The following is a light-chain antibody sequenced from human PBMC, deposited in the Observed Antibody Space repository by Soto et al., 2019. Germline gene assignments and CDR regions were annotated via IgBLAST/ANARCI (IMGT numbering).Light chain of an antibody. J-gene: IGLJ3*02. CDR3: CSYAGNGAWV. CDR2: EVN. V-gene: IGLV1-44*01. CDR1: SSNIGGET. Sequence: QSVLTQPPSASGSPGQRVPISCSGSSSNIGGETVNWYQQVPGTAPKLIIFEVNRRPSGVSDRFSGSKSGNTASLTISGLQAEDEADFFCCSYAGNGAWVFGGGTKVTVL.